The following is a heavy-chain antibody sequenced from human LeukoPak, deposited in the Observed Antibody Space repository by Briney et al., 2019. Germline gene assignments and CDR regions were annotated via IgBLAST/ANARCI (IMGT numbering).Heavy chain of an antibody. Sequence: PGGSLRLSCAASGFTFSSYSMNWVRQAPGKGLEWVSSISSSSSYIYYADSVKGRFTISRDNAKNSLYLQMNSLRAEDTAVYYCAKDQGVATAQADYFDYWGQGTLVTVSS. J-gene: IGHJ4*02. D-gene: IGHD5-12*01. V-gene: IGHV3-21*01. CDR3: AKDQGVATAQADYFDY. CDR1: GFTFSSYS. CDR2: ISSSSSYI.